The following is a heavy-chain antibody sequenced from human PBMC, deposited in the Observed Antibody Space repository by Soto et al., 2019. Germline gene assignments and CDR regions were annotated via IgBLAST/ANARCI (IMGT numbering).Heavy chain of an antibody. CDR1: GFTSSKFA. D-gene: IGHD2-8*01. V-gene: IGHV3-23*01. J-gene: IGHJ6*02. CDR3: AINLLYLSAAYYCDRMDF. Sequence: GGSLRLSCAASGFTSSKFAMNWVRQAPGKGLEWVSGISGSGGSTYYADSVKGRFTVSRDNSLNMVYLRMNTLRAEDTALYFCAINLLYLSAAYYCDRMDFCGQGTKVTVSS. CDR2: ISGSGGST.